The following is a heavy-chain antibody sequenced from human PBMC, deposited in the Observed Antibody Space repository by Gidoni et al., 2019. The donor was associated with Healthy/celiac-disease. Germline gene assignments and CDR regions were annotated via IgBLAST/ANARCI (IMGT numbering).Heavy chain of an antibody. CDR3: ARGGVLVLYYYYGMDV. Sequence: QVQLQQWGAGLLKPSETLSLTCAVHGGSFSGYYWSWNRQPPGKGLEWIGEINHSGSTNYNPSLKSRVTISVGTSKNQFSLKLSSVTAADTAVYYCARGGVLVLYYYYGMDVWGQGTTVTVSS. CDR1: GGSFSGYY. V-gene: IGHV4-34*01. CDR2: INHSGST. J-gene: IGHJ6*02. D-gene: IGHD6-6*01.